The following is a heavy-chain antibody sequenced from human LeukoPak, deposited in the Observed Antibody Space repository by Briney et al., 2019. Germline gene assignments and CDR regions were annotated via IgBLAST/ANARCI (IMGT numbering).Heavy chain of an antibody. Sequence: SETLSLTCTVSGGSISSSSYYWGWIRQPPGKGLEWIGSIYHSGSTYYNPSLKSRVTISVDTSKNQFSLKLSPVTAADTAVYYCASIYCSGGSCHSKWYFDLWGRGTLVTVSS. CDR1: GGSISSSSYY. J-gene: IGHJ2*01. D-gene: IGHD2-15*01. CDR3: ASIYCSGGSCHSKWYFDL. CDR2: IYHSGST. V-gene: IGHV4-39*01.